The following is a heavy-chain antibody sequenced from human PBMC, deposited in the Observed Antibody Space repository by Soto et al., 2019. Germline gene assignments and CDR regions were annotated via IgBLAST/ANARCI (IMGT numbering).Heavy chain of an antibody. J-gene: IGHJ4*02. CDR2: IWFDGSNK. CDR3: ARDGEFSAGSPDY. V-gene: IGHV3-33*01. CDR1: GFTLSSYG. D-gene: IGHD3-10*01. Sequence: PGGSLRLSCAASGFTLSSYGMHWVRQAPGKWLEWVEVIWFDGSNKYYADSVKGRFTISSDNSKNTLYLQMNILRAEDTSVYYFARDGEFSAGSPDYWGQGTPVNVSS.